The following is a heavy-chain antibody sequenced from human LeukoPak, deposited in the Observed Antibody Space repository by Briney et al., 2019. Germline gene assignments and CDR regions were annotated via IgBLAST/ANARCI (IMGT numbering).Heavy chain of an antibody. CDR1: GNFISNGYY. CDR2: IYDSGTT. V-gene: IGHV4-38-2*01. Sequence: KPSQTLSLTCAVSGNFISNGYYWGWIRQPPGKGLELIGSIYDSGTTFYNPFLKSPLSISVDTSNKHFSLTLRSVAAADRAVYYCARQGGGFRSSSYPFDYWGQGTLVAVSS. CDR3: ARQGGGFRSSSYPFDY. J-gene: IGHJ4*02. D-gene: IGHD3-3*01.